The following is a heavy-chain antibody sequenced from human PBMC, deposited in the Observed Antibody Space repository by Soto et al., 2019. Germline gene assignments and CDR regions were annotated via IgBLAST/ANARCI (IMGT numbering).Heavy chain of an antibody. Sequence: SVKVSCKASGGTFSSYAISWVRQAPGQGLEWMGGIIPIFGTANYAQKFQGRVTITADESTSTAYMELSSLRSEDTAVYYCARGNSSCWDAASPYYYCVMDVWGRGTTVTVSS. V-gene: IGHV1-69*13. CDR2: IIPIFGTA. CDR1: GGTFSSYA. D-gene: IGHD6-19*01. CDR3: ARGNSSCWDAASPYYYCVMDV. J-gene: IGHJ6*02.